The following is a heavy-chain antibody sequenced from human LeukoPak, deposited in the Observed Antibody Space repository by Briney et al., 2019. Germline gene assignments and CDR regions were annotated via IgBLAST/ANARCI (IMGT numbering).Heavy chain of an antibody. CDR3: ARGAMVRGALYYYYGMDV. D-gene: IGHD3-10*01. CDR2: IWYDGSNK. V-gene: IGHV3-33*01. CDR1: GFTFSSYG. J-gene: IGHJ6*02. Sequence: GRSLRLSCAASGFTFSSYGMHWVRQAPGKGLEWVAVIWYDGSNKYYADSVKGRFTISRDNSKNTLYLQMNSPRAEDTAVYYCARGAMVRGALYYYYGMDVWGQGTTVTVSS.